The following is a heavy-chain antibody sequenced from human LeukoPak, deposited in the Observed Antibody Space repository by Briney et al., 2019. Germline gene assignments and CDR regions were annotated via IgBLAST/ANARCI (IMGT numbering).Heavy chain of an antibody. V-gene: IGHV4-34*01. Sequence: SETLSLTCAVYGGSFSGYYWSWIRQPPGKGLEWIGEINHSGSTNYNPSLKSRVTISVDTSKNQFSLKLSSVTAADTAVYYCARAELYYDSSGFDYYYYYMDVWGKGTTVTVSS. J-gene: IGHJ6*03. CDR2: INHSGST. CDR1: GGSFSGYY. CDR3: ARAELYYDSSGFDYYYYYMDV. D-gene: IGHD3-22*01.